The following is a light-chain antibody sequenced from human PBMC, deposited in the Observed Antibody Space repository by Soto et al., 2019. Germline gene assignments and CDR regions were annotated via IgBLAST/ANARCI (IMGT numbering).Light chain of an antibody. Sequence: DIQMTQFPSTLSASVGDRVTITCRASQSISSWLAWYQQKPGKAPNLLIYDASILEGGVPSRFSGSGSGTEFTLTISSLQPEDFAIYYCQQYNGNFGGGTKVEIK. CDR1: QSISSW. V-gene: IGKV1-5*01. CDR3: QQYNGN. CDR2: DAS. J-gene: IGKJ4*01.